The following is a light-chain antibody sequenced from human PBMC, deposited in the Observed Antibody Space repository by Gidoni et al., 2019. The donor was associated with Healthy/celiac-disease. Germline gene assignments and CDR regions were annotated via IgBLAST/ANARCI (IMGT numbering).Light chain of an antibody. V-gene: IGKV3-20*01. J-gene: IGKJ1*01. CDR3: QQYGSSPWT. CDR1: QSVSSSY. Sequence: ELLLTQSPGTLSLSPVERATLSCMASQSVSSSYLSLYQQKPCQAPRLLIYCPSSRASGIPDRFSGSGSGTDFILTISRLEPDVFAVYYCQQYGSSPWTFGQGTKVEIK. CDR2: CPS.